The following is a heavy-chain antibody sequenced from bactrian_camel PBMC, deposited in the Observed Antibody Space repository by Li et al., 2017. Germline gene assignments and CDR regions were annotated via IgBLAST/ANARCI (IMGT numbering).Heavy chain of an antibody. CDR2: IDSVGFT. V-gene: IGHV3S53*01. Sequence: VQLVESGGGSVEAGGSLRLSCEVIGLVDSPRCMGWFRQATGEERERVATIDSVGFTTYGDAVRGRFTISKDNDKTVYLEMNNLQPEDTAMYYCAAASTLDGYCIFDSARAHWGQGTQVTVS. CDR1: GLVDSPRC. J-gene: IGHJ4*01. D-gene: IGHD2*01. CDR3: AAASTLDGYCIFDSARAH.